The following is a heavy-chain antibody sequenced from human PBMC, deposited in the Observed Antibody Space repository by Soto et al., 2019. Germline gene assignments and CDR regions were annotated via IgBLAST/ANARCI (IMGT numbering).Heavy chain of an antibody. Sequence: ASVKVSCKASGGTFSSYAISWVRQAPGQGLEWMGWISAYNTDTNYAQRLQGRVTMTTDTSTSTAYMELRSLRSDDTAVYYCARGFYYDSSGYYDGPFDYWGQGTLVTVSS. J-gene: IGHJ4*02. V-gene: IGHV1-18*01. D-gene: IGHD3-22*01. CDR2: ISAYNTDT. CDR1: GGTFSSYA. CDR3: ARGFYYDSSGYYDGPFDY.